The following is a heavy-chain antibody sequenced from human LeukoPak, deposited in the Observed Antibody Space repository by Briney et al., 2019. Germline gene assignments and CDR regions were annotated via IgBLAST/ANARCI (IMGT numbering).Heavy chain of an antibody. V-gene: IGHV1-2*02. J-gene: IGHJ5*02. Sequence: ASVKVSCKASGYTFTGYYMHWVRQAPGQGLEGMGWINPNSGGTNYAQKFQGRVTMTRDTSISTAYMELSRLRSGDTAVYYCARGPPYFPNWFDPWGQGTLVTVSS. CDR3: ARGPPYFPNWFDP. CDR2: INPNSGGT. D-gene: IGHD2-21*01. CDR1: GYTFTGYY.